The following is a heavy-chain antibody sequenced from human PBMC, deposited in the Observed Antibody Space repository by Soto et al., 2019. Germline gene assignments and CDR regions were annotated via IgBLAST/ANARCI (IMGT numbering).Heavy chain of an antibody. D-gene: IGHD3-10*01. CDR1: GFSLSTTGVG. CDR3: AQRLRGYGLRRERANYVDP. V-gene: IGHV2-5*02. J-gene: IGHJ5*02. Sequence: QITLKESGPTLVRPTQTLTLTCTFSGFSLSTTGVGVGWIRQPPGKALEWLALIYWDDDKRYSPSLKSRLTITKDTSKNEVIPTMTNMDPLDTATYYCAQRLRGYGLRRERANYVDPGGQGTLVTVSS. CDR2: IYWDDDK.